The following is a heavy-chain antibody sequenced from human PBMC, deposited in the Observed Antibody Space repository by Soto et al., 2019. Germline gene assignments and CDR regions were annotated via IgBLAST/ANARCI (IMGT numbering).Heavy chain of an antibody. D-gene: IGHD2-8*01. Sequence: QVQLQESGPGLVKPSETLYLTCTVSGGSISTYYGSWIRRPPGKGLEWIGNIYYSGSTNYNPSLKSRVTISVDMSKNQFSLKLRSVTAADTAVYYCARGKGAYNSLMMDYWGQGTLVTVSS. J-gene: IGHJ4*02. V-gene: IGHV4-59*01. CDR3: ARGKGAYNSLMMDY. CDR1: GGSISTYY. CDR2: IYYSGST.